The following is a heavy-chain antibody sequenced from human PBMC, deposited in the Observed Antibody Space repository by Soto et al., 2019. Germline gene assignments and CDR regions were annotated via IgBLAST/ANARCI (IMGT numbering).Heavy chain of an antibody. J-gene: IGHJ4*02. CDR1: GGPISGSY. Sequence: SETLSLTCTVSGGPISGSYWSWIRQTPGKVLEWVGYIHYSGSTNYNPSLKSRVTMSVDSAKNQFSLQLSSVTAAVTAVYFCTKYRRTDAEGYSFDYWGQGALVTAPQ. CDR3: TKYRRTDAEGYSFDY. V-gene: IGHV4-59*01. CDR2: IHYSGST. D-gene: IGHD2-15*01.